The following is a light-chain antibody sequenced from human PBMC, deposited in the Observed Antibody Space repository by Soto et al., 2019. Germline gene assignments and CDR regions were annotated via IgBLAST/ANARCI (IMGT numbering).Light chain of an antibody. CDR3: TSYTSSSTYV. V-gene: IGLV2-14*03. Sequence: QSVLTQPASVSGSPGQSITVSCTGTSNDVGAYNYVSWYQQHPGTAPKLMIYDVSNRPSGVSNRFSGSKSGNTASLTISGLQAEDVADYYCTSYTSSSTYVFGTWTIVSDL. CDR1: SNDVGAYNY. J-gene: IGLJ1*01. CDR2: DVS.